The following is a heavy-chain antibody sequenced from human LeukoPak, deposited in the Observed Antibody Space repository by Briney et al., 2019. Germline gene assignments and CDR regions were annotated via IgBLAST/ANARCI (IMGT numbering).Heavy chain of an antibody. Sequence: GGSLRLSCAASGFTFSSYGMHWVRQAPGKGLEWVAVIQNDASTENFADSVKGRFTISRDNSKNTVFLQMNSLRVEDTAVYYCARELSQIVWGGLDYGGQGTLVSVST. D-gene: IGHD2-21*01. CDR2: IQNDASTE. J-gene: IGHJ4*02. CDR3: ARELSQIVWGGLDY. V-gene: IGHV3-33*05. CDR1: GFTFSSYG.